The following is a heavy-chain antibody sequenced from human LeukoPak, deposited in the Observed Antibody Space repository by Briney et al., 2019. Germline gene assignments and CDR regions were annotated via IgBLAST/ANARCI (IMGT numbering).Heavy chain of an antibody. J-gene: IGHJ4*02. D-gene: IGHD3-22*01. CDR2: IKANSGDT. CDR1: GYIFTDYY. Sequence: GASVKVSCKASGYIFTDYYIHWVRQAPGQGLEWMGLIKANSGDTQYAQTFQGRVTMTGDASIQTIYMELSGLTSADSAIYYCARDPPLDSSAYLDYWGLGTLVTVSS. V-gene: IGHV1-2*02. CDR3: ARDPPLDSSAYLDY.